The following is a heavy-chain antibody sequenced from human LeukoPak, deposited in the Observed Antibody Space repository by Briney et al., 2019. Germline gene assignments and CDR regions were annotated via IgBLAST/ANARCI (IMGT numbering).Heavy chain of an antibody. V-gene: IGHV4-4*02. Sequence: PSGTLSLTCAVSGGSISNDNWWSWVRQPPGKGLEWIGEIYHSGSTNFNPSLKSRVTISVDTSKNQFSLKLSSVTAADTAVYYCAREGWGVVTPWFAAFDIWGQGTMVTVSS. CDR2: IYHSGST. CDR1: GGSISNDNW. CDR3: AREGWGVVTPWFAAFDI. D-gene: IGHD4-23*01. J-gene: IGHJ3*02.